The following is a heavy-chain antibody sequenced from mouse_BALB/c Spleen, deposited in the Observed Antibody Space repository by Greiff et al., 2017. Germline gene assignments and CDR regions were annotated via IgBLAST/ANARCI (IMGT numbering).Heavy chain of an antibody. J-gene: IGHJ2*01. V-gene: IGHV14-3*02. CDR3: ARGPGDD. Sequence: VQLQQSGAELVKPGASVKLSCTASGFNIKDPYMHWVKQRPEQGLEWIGRIDPANGNTKYDPKFQGKATITADTSSNTAYLQLSSLTSEDTAVYYCARGPGDDWGQGTTLTVSS. CDR1: GFNIKDPY. CDR2: IDPANGNT.